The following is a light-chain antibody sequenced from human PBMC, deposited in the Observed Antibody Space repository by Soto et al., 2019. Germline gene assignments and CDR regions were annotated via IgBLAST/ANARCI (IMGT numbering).Light chain of an antibody. V-gene: IGKV4-1*01. CDR3: QQYYSTPRT. J-gene: IGKJ1*01. CDR1: QSVLYSSNNKNY. Sequence: DIVMTQSPDSLAVSLGERATINCKSSQSVLYSSNNKNYLAWYQQKPGQPPKLLIYWASTRESGVPDRFSGRGSGADCTLTISSLQGEDVAVYYCQQYYSTPRTFGQGSKVEIK. CDR2: WAS.